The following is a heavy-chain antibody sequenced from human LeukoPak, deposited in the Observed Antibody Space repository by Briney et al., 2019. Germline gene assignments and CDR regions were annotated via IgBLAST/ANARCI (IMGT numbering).Heavy chain of an antibody. CDR1: GFTLSSYW. CDR3: ARKGLLNFDY. Sequence: EGSLRLSCAASGFTLSSYWMSWVRQAPGKGLEWVANIKQDGSEKYYVDSVKGRFTISRDNAKNSLYLQMNSLRAEDTAVYYCARKGLLNFDYWGQGTLVTVSS. J-gene: IGHJ4*02. D-gene: IGHD3-9*01. V-gene: IGHV3-7*01. CDR2: IKQDGSEK.